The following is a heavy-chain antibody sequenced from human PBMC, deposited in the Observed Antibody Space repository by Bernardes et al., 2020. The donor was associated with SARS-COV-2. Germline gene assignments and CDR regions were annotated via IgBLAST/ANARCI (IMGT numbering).Heavy chain of an antibody. D-gene: IGHD1-20*01. CDR2: IPVDGSSQ. V-gene: IGHV3-30*02. Sequence: GRSLRLSCAASGSIFSSYGMQWIRQAPGKGLEWVAHIPVDGSSQYYADAVKGRFTISRDNSKNTLYLQMNSLRVEDTAVYYCGKELNWNHFDYWGQGSLVTVSS. J-gene: IGHJ4*02. CDR3: GKELNWNHFDY. CDR1: GSIFSSYG.